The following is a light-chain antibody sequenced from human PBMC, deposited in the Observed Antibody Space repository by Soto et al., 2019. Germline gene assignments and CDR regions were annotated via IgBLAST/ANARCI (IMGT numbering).Light chain of an antibody. V-gene: IGLV1-40*01. Sequence: QSVLTQPPSVSGAPGQRVTISCAGGSSSIGAGYDVHWYQQLPGTAPKLLIYGNFNRPSGVPDRFSGSKSGTSASLAITGLQAEDEADYYCQSYDSSLSGVVFGGGTKLTVL. J-gene: IGLJ2*01. CDR2: GNF. CDR3: QSYDSSLSGVV. CDR1: SSSIGAGYD.